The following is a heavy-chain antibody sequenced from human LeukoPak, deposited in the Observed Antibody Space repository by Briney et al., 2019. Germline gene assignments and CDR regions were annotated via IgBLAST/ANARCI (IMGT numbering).Heavy chain of an antibody. CDR2: INHSGST. J-gene: IGHJ5*02. CDR1: GVSFSGYY. V-gene: IGHV4-34*01. Sequence: SETLSLTCAVYGVSFSGYYWSWLRQPPGKGLEWLGEINHSGSTNYNPSLKSRVTISVDTSKNQFSLKLSSVTAADTAGYYCAGVPYYGSGSDYKRNWFDPWGQGTLVTVSS. CDR3: AGVPYYGSGSDYKRNWFDP. D-gene: IGHD3-10*01.